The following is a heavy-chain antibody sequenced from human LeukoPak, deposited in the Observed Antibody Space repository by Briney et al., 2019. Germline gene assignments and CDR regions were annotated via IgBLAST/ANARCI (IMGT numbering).Heavy chain of an antibody. CDR1: GFTFSSYA. CDR2: ISYDGSNK. Sequence: SGGSLRLSCAASGFTFSSYAMHWVRQAPGKGLEWVAVISYDGSNKYYADSVKGRFTISRDNSKNTLYLQMNSLRAEDTAVYYCASLVVVPAAMASYGMDVWGQGTTVTVSS. D-gene: IGHD2-2*01. CDR3: ASLVVVPAAMASYGMDV. J-gene: IGHJ6*02. V-gene: IGHV3-30-3*01.